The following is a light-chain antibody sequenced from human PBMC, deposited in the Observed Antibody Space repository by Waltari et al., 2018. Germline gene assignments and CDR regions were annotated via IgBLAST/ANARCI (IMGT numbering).Light chain of an antibody. CDR1: QSISDN. CDR3: QQYNRWPPIT. Sequence: VITQSPATLSVSPGERATPSCRASQSISDNLAWYQQKRGQAPRLLIYGASTRATGIPARFTGSGSGTDFTLTISSLQSEDSAVYYCQQYNRWPPITFGQGTRLEI. J-gene: IGKJ5*01. CDR2: GAS. V-gene: IGKV3-15*01.